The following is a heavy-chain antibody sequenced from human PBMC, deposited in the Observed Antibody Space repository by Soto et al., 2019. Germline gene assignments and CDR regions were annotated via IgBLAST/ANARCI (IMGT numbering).Heavy chain of an antibody. CDR2: ISAAGDP. CDR1: GFTFRNYD. CDR3: ARTDRDFYGVAV. V-gene: IGHV3-13*05. Sequence: EVQLVESGGGLVQPGGSLRLSCEASGFTFRNYDMHWVRQGTGKGLEWVSGISAAGDPDYADSVEGRFTISRENAQNSFFLQMNSLRVGDTAVYYCARTDRDFYGVAVWGQGTTVIVSS. J-gene: IGHJ6*02.